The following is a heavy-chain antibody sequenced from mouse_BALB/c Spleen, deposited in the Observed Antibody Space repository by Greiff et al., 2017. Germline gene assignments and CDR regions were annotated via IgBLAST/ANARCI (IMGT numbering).Heavy chain of an antibody. CDR2: ISYDGSN. Sequence: VQLQQSGPGLVKPSQSLSLTCSVTGYSITSGYYWNWIRQFPGNKLEWMGYISYDGSNNYNPSLKNRISITRDTSKNQFFLKLNSVTTEDTATYYCARVGTLYYFDYWGQGTTLTVSS. CDR1: GYSITSGYY. J-gene: IGHJ2*01. D-gene: IGHD3-3*01. V-gene: IGHV3-6*02. CDR3: ARVGTLYYFDY.